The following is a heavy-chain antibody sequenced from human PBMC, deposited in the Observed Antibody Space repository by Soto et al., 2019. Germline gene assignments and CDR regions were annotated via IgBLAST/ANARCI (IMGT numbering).Heavy chain of an antibody. CDR1: GFTFRSYS. D-gene: IGHD3-9*01. CDR3: ARVYYDILTGPSGIDY. Sequence: PXXSLRLSFAASGFTFRSYSMHWVLQAPGKGLEWVSSISSSSSYIYYADSVKGRFTIPRDNAKNSLYLQMNSLRADHTAVYYCARVYYDILTGPSGIDYWGQGTLVTVSS. J-gene: IGHJ4*02. CDR2: ISSSSSYI. V-gene: IGHV3-21*01.